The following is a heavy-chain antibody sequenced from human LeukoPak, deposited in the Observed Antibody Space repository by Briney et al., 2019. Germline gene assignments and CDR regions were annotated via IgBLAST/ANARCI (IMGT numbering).Heavy chain of an antibody. CDR3: ARIPENYYDSSGCFDY. D-gene: IGHD3-22*01. CDR2: INPNSGGT. CDR1: GYTLTGYY. Sequence: ASVKVSCKASGYTLTGYYMHWVRQAPGQGLEWMGWINPNSGGTNYAQKFQGRVTMTRDTSISTAYMELSRLRSDDTAVYYCARIPENYYDSSGCFDYWGQGTLVTVSS. J-gene: IGHJ4*02. V-gene: IGHV1-2*02.